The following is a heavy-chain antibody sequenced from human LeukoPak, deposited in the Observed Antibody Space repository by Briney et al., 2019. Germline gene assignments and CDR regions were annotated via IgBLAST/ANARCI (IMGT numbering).Heavy chain of an antibody. CDR3: TTERVIVVVPAASSQLNFDY. V-gene: IGHV3-15*01. Sequence: GGSLRLSCAASGFTFSNAWMSWVRQAPGKGLEWVGRIKSKTDGGTTDYAAPMKGRFTISRDDSKNTLYLQMNSLKTEDTAVYYCTTERVIVVVPAASSQLNFDYWGQGTLVTVSS. D-gene: IGHD2-2*01. CDR1: GFTFSNAW. CDR2: IKSKTDGGTT. J-gene: IGHJ4*02.